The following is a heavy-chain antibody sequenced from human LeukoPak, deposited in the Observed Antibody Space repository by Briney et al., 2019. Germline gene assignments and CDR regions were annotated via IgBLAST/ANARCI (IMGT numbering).Heavy chain of an antibody. D-gene: IGHD6-13*01. CDR2: INPNSGGT. J-gene: IGHJ4*02. CDR3: ARVPIAAAGTLFDY. CDR1: GYTFTGYY. V-gene: IGHV1-2*02. Sequence: GASVKVSCKASGYTFTGYYMHWVRQAPGQGLEWMGWINPNSGGTNYAQKLQGRVTMTRDTSISTAYMELSRLRSDDTAVYYCARVPIAAAGTLFDYWGQGTLVTVSS.